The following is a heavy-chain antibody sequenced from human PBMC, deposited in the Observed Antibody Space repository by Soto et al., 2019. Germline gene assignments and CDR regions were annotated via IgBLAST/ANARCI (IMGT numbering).Heavy chain of an antibody. CDR2: IIPLLGMV. CDR1: GNIFTSYT. Sequence: QVQLVQSGAEVQRPGSSVKVSCKASGNIFTSYTVSWVRRAPGQGLEWMGRIIPLLGMVNYAXKFQXRVTXXXXXXXXXXXXXXSXLRSEDTAVYYCARAGDYGGDAFDIWGQXTMXTXSS. J-gene: IGHJ3*02. V-gene: IGHV1-69*02. D-gene: IGHD4-17*01. CDR3: ARAGDYGGDAFDI.